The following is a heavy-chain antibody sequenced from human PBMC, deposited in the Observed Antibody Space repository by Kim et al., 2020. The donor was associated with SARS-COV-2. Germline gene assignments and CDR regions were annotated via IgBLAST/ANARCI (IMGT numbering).Heavy chain of an antibody. CDR1: GFTFSSYA. J-gene: IGHJ1*01. Sequence: GGSLRLSCAASGFTFSSYAMSWVRQAPGKGLEWVSVIYSGGSSTYYAESVKGRFTISRDNSKNTLYLQMNSLRAEDTAVYYCAKDYCSGGSCPRQYFQHWGQGTLVTVSS. V-gene: IGHV3-23*03. CDR2: IYSGGSST. CDR3: AKDYCSGGSCPRQYFQH. D-gene: IGHD2-15*01.